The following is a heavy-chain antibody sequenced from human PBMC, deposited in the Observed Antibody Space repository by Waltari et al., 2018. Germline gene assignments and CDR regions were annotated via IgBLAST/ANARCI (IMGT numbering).Heavy chain of an antibody. J-gene: IGHJ6*03. CDR3: ARASYGSGSYETYYYYYMDV. D-gene: IGHD3-10*01. V-gene: IGHV1-18*01. CDR1: GYTFTSYG. Sequence: QVQLVQSGAEVKKPGASVKVSCKASGYTFTSYGISWVRQAPGQGLEWMGWISAYNGNTNYAQKLQGRVTMTTDTSTSTAYMELRSLRSDDTAVYYCARASYGSGSYETYYYYYMDVWGKGTMVTVSS. CDR2: ISAYNGNT.